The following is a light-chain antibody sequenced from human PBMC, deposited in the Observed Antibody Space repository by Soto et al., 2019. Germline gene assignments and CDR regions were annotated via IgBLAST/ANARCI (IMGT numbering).Light chain of an antibody. Sequence: IVLTQSPGTLSLSPGERATLSCRASQSVSSYLAWYQQKPGQAPRLLIYGASNRATGIPDRFSGSGSGTEFTLTISRLEPEDFAVYYCQQYGRTFGQGTKVEIK. V-gene: IGKV3-20*01. CDR1: QSVSSY. CDR2: GAS. J-gene: IGKJ1*01. CDR3: QQYGRT.